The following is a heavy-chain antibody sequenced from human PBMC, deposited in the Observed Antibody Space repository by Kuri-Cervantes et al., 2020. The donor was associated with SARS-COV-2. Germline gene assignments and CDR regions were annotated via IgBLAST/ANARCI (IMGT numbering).Heavy chain of an antibody. CDR3: ARSIVVVPAPFDY. D-gene: IGHD2-2*01. CDR1: GFTFSSYG. Sequence: LSLTCAASGFTFSSYGMHWVRQAPGKGLEWVAVISYDGSNKYYADSVKGRFTISRDNSKNTLYLQMNSLRAEDTAVYYCARSIVVVPAPFDYWGQGTLVTVSS. CDR2: ISYDGSNK. V-gene: IGHV3-30*19. J-gene: IGHJ4*02.